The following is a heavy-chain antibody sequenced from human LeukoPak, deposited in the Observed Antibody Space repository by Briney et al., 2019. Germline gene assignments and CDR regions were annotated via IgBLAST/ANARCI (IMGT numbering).Heavy chain of an antibody. D-gene: IGHD3-9*01. CDR1: GGSISSSTYF. V-gene: IGHV4-39*01. J-gene: IGHJ4*02. CDR2: VYYSGST. Sequence: SETLSLTCTVSGGSISSSTYFWGWIRQPPGKGLEWIVRVYYSGSTYYSPSLKSRVTISVDTSRDQFSLKLSSVTATDTAVYSCARAGEYDILTGYQYYLASWGQGTLVTVSS. CDR3: ARAGEYDILTGYQYYLAS.